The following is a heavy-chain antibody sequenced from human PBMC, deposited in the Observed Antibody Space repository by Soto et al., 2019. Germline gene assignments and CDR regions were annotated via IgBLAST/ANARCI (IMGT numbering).Heavy chain of an antibody. J-gene: IGHJ6*02. CDR2: INHRGSA. V-gene: IGHV4-4*02. CDR1: GASVSSTYW. CDR3: ARDGAFRYGSGYYGMDV. D-gene: IGHD3-10*01. Sequence: LSETLSLTCAVSGASVSSTYWWSWVRQLPGKGPEWIGEINHRGSANYNPSLRSRVTMSVDISKSQFSLRLTSVTATDTAVYYCARDGAFRYGSGYYGMDVWGQGTTVTVSS.